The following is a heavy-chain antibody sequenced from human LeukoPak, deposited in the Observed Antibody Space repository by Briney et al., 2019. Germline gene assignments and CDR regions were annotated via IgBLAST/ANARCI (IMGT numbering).Heavy chain of an antibody. V-gene: IGHV4-34*01. D-gene: IGHD5-12*01. CDR3: ARGQWLNNS. CDR2: INHTGST. Sequence: SETLSLTCAVYGGSFSGHSWTWIRQPPGKGLEWIGEINHTGSTSYNPSPKSRVTISVDTSKNQFSLRLTSVTAADTAVYYCARGQWLNNSWGQGTLVTVSS. J-gene: IGHJ4*02. CDR1: GGSFSGHS.